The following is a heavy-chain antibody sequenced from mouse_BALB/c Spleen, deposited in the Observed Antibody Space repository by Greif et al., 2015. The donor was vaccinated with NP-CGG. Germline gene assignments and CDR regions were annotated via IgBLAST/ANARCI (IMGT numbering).Heavy chain of an antibody. CDR1: GFTFSSYA. D-gene: IGHD2-2*01. CDR3: ARHEGYDGVVYAMYY. V-gene: IGHV5-9-1*01. Sequence: EVMLVESGGGLVKPGGSLKLACAASGFTFSSYAMSWVRQTPEKRLEWVATISSGGSYTYYPDSVKGRFTISRDNAKNTLYLQMSSLRSEDTAMYYCARHEGYDGVVYAMYYWGQGTSVTVSS. J-gene: IGHJ4*01. CDR2: ISSGGSYT.